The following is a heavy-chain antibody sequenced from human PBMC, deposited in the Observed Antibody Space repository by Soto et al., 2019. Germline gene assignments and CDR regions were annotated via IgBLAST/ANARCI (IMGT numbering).Heavy chain of an antibody. CDR1: GFTFSSYA. V-gene: IGHV3-23*01. CDR2: ISGSGGST. CDR3: AKNTGARIAARYGMDV. D-gene: IGHD6-6*01. J-gene: IGHJ6*02. Sequence: GGSLRLSCAASGFTFSSYAMSWVRQAPGKGLEWVSAISGSGGSTYYADSVKGRFTISRDNSKNTLYLQMNSLRAEDTAVYYCAKNTGARIAARYGMDVWGQETTVTVSS.